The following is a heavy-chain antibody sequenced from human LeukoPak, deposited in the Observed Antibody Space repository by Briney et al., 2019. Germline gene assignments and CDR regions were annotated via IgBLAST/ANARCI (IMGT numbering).Heavy chain of an antibody. CDR1: GFTFSNAW. CDR3: TTDPQEYSHGYQDAFDI. CDR2: IKSKTDGGTT. Sequence: PGGSLRLSCAASGFTFSNAWMNWVRQAPGKGLEWVGRIKSKTDGGTTDYAAPVKGRFTISRDDSKNTLYLQMNSLKTEDTAVYYCTTDPQEYSHGYQDAFDIWGQGTMVTVSS. V-gene: IGHV3-15*07. J-gene: IGHJ3*02. D-gene: IGHD5-18*01.